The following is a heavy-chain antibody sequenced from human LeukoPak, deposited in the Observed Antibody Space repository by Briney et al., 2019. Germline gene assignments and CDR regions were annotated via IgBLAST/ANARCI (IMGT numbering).Heavy chain of an antibody. V-gene: IGHV4-34*01. CDR1: GGSFSGYY. CDR3: ARNFPYSKLDY. CDR2: IDHSGST. D-gene: IGHD6-13*01. Sequence: SETLSLTCAVYGGSFSGYYCSWVRQPPGKGLEWIGEIDHSGSTNYNPSLKSRVTISVDTSKSQFSLQLSSVTAADTAVYYCARNFPYSKLDYWGQGTLVTVSS. J-gene: IGHJ4*02.